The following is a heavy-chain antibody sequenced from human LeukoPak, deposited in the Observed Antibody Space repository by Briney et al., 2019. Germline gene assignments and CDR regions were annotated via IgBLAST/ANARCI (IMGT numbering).Heavy chain of an antibody. D-gene: IGHD3-9*01. J-gene: IGHJ4*02. CDR1: GGSISGYY. CDR3: ARRYFDWSTFDY. V-gene: IGHV4-59*08. CDR2: IFYGGST. Sequence: PSETLSLTCTASGGSISGYYWSWIRQPPGKGLECIGYIFYGGSTNYNPSLKSRVTISVDTSKNQFSLKLSSVTAADTAVYYCARRYFDWSTFDYWGQGTLVTVSS.